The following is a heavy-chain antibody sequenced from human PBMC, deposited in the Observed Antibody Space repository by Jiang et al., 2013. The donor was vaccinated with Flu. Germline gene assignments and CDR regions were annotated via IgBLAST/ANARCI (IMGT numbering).Heavy chain of an antibody. CDR3: ARDKGGYAFDY. V-gene: IGHV3-48*02. CDR2: ISRYSTSM. J-gene: IGHJ4*02. Sequence: QLLESGGGLVQPGGSLRVSCAGSGFTFSTYSMNWVRQAPGKGLEWVSFISRYSTSMYYADSVKGRFTISRDNAKNSLYLQMNSLRDDDTAVYYCARDKGGYAFDYWGQGTLVTVSS. CDR1: GFTFSTYS. D-gene: IGHD5-12*01.